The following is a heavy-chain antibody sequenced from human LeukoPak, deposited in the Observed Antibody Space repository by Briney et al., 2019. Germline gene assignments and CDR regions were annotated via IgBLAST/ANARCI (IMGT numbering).Heavy chain of an antibody. Sequence: GGSLRLSCAASGFTLSSYWMHWVRQAPGKGLEWVSGINWNGGSTGYADSVKGRFTISRDNAKNSLYLQMNSLRAEDTALYYCARSSSYYYYYMDVWGKGTTVTVSS. V-gene: IGHV3-20*04. CDR2: INWNGGST. CDR1: GFTLSSYW. D-gene: IGHD2-2*01. J-gene: IGHJ6*03. CDR3: ARSSSYYYYYMDV.